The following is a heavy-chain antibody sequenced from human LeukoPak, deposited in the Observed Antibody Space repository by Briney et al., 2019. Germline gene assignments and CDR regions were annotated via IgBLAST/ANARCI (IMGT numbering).Heavy chain of an antibody. D-gene: IGHD3-22*01. Sequence: GGSLRLSCAASGFTFSSYSMNWVRQAPGKGLEWVSSISSSSSYIYYADSVKGRFTISRDNAKNSLYLQMNSLRAEDTAVYYCAREGYDSSGYSTYYYGMDVWGQGTTVTVSS. CDR3: AREGYDSSGYSTYYYGMDV. CDR2: ISSSSSYI. V-gene: IGHV3-21*01. CDR1: GFTFSSYS. J-gene: IGHJ6*02.